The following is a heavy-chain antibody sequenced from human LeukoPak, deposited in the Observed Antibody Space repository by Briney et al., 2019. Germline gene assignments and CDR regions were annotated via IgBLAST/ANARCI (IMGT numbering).Heavy chain of an antibody. J-gene: IGHJ3*02. V-gene: IGHV3-74*01. CDR1: GFTFNVRW. CDR2: ITGDASST. CDR3: AREFEGQEAGAYGSGSYDVFDI. D-gene: IGHD3-10*01. Sequence: QPWGSLRLSCVASGFTFNVRWMHWVRRAPGKGLVWVSRITGDASSTSYADSVKGRFTISRDNAKNTLYLRMNSLRAEDTAVYYCAREFEGQEAGAYGSGSYDVFDIWGQGTVVTVSS.